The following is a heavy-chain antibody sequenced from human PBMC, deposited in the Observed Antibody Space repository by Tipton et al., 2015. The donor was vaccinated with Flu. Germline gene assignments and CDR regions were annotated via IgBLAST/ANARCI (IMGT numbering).Heavy chain of an antibody. V-gene: IGHV4-4*07. D-gene: IGHD4-17*01. CDR3: ARDTTPNDYGDTGFDY. CDR2: IYTSGST. CDR1: GGSISSCY. Sequence: TLSLTCTVSGGSISSCYWSWIRQPAGKGLEWIGRIYTSGSTNYNPSLKSRVTMSVDTSKNQFSLKLSSVTAADTAVYYCARDTTPNDYGDTGFDYWGQGTLVTVSS. J-gene: IGHJ4*02.